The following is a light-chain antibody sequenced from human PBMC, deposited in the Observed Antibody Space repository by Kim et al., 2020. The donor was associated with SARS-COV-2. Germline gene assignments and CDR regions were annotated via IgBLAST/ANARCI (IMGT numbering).Light chain of an antibody. CDR1: QSISVW. V-gene: IGKV1-5*03. CDR3: QQYNNYPYT. Sequence: DIQMTQSPSTLSASVGDRVTITCRASQSISVWLAWYQQKPGKTPKILIYKASSLESGVPSRFSGSGSGTEFTLTISSLQPDDFASYYCQQYNNYPYTFGQGTKVEI. CDR2: KAS. J-gene: IGKJ2*01.